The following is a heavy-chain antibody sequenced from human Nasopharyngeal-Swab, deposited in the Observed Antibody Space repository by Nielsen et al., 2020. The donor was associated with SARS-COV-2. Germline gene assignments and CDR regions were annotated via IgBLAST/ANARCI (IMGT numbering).Heavy chain of an antibody. CDR3: ARVGGSYLTDY. V-gene: IGHV3-11*01. J-gene: IGHJ4*02. CDR2: ISSSGSTI. Sequence: GESLKISCAASGFTFSDYYMSWIRQAPGKGLEWVSYISSSGSTIYYADSVKGRFTISRDNAKNSLYLQMNSPRAEDTAVYYCARVGGSYLTDYWGQGTLVTVSS. D-gene: IGHD1-26*01. CDR1: GFTFSDYY.